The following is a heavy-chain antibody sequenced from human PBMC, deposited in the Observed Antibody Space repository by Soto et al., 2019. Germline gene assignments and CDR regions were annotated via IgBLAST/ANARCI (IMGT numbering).Heavy chain of an antibody. CDR2: ISAGGGST. D-gene: IGHD6-13*01. J-gene: IGHJ4*02. V-gene: IGHV3-23*01. CDR1: GFTFSTYV. CDR3: AKGESSSWHYFDY. Sequence: GGSLRLSCAASGFTFSTYVMSWVRQAPGKGLEWVSGISAGGGSTNYANSVKGRFTISRDHSKNTLYLQMNSLRAEDTAKYFCAKGESSSWHYFDYWGQGILVTVSS.